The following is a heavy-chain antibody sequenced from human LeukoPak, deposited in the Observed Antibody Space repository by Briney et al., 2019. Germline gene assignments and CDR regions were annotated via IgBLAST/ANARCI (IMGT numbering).Heavy chain of an antibody. J-gene: IGHJ4*02. V-gene: IGHV4-59*01. CDR3: ARAYSSSWYGVDYFDY. CDR1: GGSISSYY. Sequence: PSEPLSLTCTVSGGSISSYYWSWIRQPTGKGPEWIGYIYYSGSTNYNPSLKSRVTISVDTSKNQFSLKLSSVTAADTAVYYCARAYSSSWYGVDYFDYWGQGTLVTVSS. CDR2: IYYSGST. D-gene: IGHD6-13*01.